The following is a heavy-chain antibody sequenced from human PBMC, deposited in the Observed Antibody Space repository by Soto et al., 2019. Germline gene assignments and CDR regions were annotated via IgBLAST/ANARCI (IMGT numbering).Heavy chain of an antibody. CDR3: ARRSSSSTYYYYGMDV. CDR2: IYYSGST. V-gene: IGHV4-39*01. J-gene: IGHJ6*02. D-gene: IGHD6-6*01. Sequence: SETLSLTCTVSGGSISSSSYYWGWIRQPPGKGLEWIGSIYYSGSTYYNPSLKSRVTISVDTSKNQFSLKLSSVTAADTAVYYCARRSSSSTYYYYGMDVWGQGTTVTVSS. CDR1: GGSISSSSYY.